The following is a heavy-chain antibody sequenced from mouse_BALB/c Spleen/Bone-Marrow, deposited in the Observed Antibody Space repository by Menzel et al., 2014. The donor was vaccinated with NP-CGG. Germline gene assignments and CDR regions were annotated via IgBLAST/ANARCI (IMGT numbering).Heavy chain of an antibody. J-gene: IGHJ2*01. CDR3: TRDYYGP. CDR1: GDSITSGY. CDR2: ITYSGNT. Sequence: VQLQQSGPSLVRPSQTLSLTCSVTGDSITSGYWNWIRKFPGNKLEYMGYITYSGNTYYNPSLISRISITRDTSKNQYYLQLNSVTTEDTATYYCTRDYYGPWGQGTTLTVSS. V-gene: IGHV3-8*02. D-gene: IGHD1-2*01.